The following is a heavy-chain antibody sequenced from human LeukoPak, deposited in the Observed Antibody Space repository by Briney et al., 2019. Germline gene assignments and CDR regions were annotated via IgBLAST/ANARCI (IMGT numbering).Heavy chain of an antibody. J-gene: IGHJ4*02. Sequence: SETLSLTCAVYGGSFSGYYWSWIRQPPGKGLEWIGEINHSGSTNYNPSLKSRVTISVDTSKNQFSLKLSSVTAADTAVYYCARGHSNRVDYWGQGTLVTVSS. D-gene: IGHD4-11*01. CDR2: INHSGST. CDR1: GGSFSGYY. V-gene: IGHV4-34*01. CDR3: ARGHSNRVDY.